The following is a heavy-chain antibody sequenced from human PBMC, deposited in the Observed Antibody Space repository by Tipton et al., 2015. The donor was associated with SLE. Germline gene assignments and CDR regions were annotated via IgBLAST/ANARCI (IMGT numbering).Heavy chain of an antibody. D-gene: IGHD3-10*01. Sequence: LRLSCTVSGGSISSYYWNWIRQAAGKGLEWIGYIYYSGSTNYNPSLKSRVTISVDTSKNQFSLKLRSVTAADTAVYYCARRWLGDSGAFDFWGQGTMVTVSS. CDR1: GGSISSYY. CDR3: ARRWLGDSGAFDF. J-gene: IGHJ3*01. V-gene: IGHV4-59*12. CDR2: IYYSGST.